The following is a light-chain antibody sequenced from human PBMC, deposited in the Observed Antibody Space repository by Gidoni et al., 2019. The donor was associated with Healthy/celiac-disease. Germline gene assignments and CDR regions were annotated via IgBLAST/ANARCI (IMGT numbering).Light chain of an antibody. J-gene: IGLJ2*01. CDR1: KLGDKY. CDR3: QAWDSSTRV. Sequence: SYELTQPPSVSVSPGQPASITCSGDKLGDKYACWSQQKPGQSPVLVIYQDSKRPSGIPERFSGSNSGNTATLTISGTQAMDEADYYCQAWDSSTRVFGGGTKLTVL. CDR2: QDS. V-gene: IGLV3-1*01.